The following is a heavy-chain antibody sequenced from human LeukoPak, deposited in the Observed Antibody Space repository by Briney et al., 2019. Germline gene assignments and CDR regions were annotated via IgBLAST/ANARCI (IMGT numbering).Heavy chain of an antibody. CDR2: IKQDGSEK. J-gene: IGHJ1*01. Sequence: PVGSLRLSCAASVFTFSSYWMSWVRQAPGKGLEWVANIKQDGSEKYYVHSLKVRSTISRDNANNELYLQMNSLRAEDTAVYYCARHPSGGYGDYVAEYFQHWGQGTLVTVSS. CDR3: ARHPSGGYGDYVAEYFQH. V-gene: IGHV3-7*01. D-gene: IGHD4-17*01. CDR1: VFTFSSYW.